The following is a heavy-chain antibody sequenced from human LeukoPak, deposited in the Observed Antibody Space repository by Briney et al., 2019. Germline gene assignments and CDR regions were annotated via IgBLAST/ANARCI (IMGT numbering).Heavy chain of an antibody. Sequence: PSETLSLTCTVSGGSISSYYWSWIRQPPGKGLEWIGCIYYSGSTNYNPSLKSRVTISVDTSKNQFSLKLSSVTAADTAVYYCARFPGLAVAAPFDYWGQGTLVTVSS. CDR1: GGSISSYY. CDR3: ARFPGLAVAAPFDY. CDR2: IYYSGST. V-gene: IGHV4-59*01. J-gene: IGHJ4*02. D-gene: IGHD6-19*01.